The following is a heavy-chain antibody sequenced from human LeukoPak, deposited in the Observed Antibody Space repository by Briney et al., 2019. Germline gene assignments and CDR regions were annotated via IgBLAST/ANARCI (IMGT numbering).Heavy chain of an antibody. CDR1: GGSISSDSYY. V-gene: IGHV4-61*02. CDR2: VYTSGST. CDR3: ARDSEATADAFDI. J-gene: IGHJ3*02. Sequence: SETLSLTCTVSGGSISSDSYYWSWIRQPAGKGLEWIGRVYTSGSTTYNPSLKSRVTISIDTSKNHFSLKVRSVTAADTAGYYCARDSEATADAFDIWGQGTMVTVSS. D-gene: IGHD1-14*01.